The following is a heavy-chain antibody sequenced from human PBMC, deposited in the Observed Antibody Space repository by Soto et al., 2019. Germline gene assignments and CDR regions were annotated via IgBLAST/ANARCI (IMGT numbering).Heavy chain of an antibody. CDR3: ARSSPMLPGKRGYCSGGSCKRDAFDI. J-gene: IGHJ3*02. CDR2: INAGNGNT. Sequence: GASVKVSWKASGYTFTSYAMHWVRQAPGQRLEWMGWINAGNGNTKYSQKFQGRVTITRDTSASTAYMELSSLKTSDTAMYYCARSSPMLPGKRGYCSGGSCKRDAFDIWGQGTMVTVSS. V-gene: IGHV1-3*01. CDR1: GYTFTSYA. D-gene: IGHD2-15*01.